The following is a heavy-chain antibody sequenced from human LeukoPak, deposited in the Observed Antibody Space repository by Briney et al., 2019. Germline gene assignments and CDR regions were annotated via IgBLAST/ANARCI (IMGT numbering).Heavy chain of an antibody. V-gene: IGHV4-39*01. CDR2: IYYSGST. D-gene: IGHD3-22*01. Sequence: SETLSLTCTVSGGSINRGNFYWGWIRQPPGKGLEWIGNIYYSGSTYYNSSLKSRVTISVDTSKNQFSLKLSSVTAADTAVYYCARHYYDSSGYYPFDYWGQGTLVTVSS. J-gene: IGHJ4*02. CDR3: ARHYYDSSGYYPFDY. CDR1: GGSINRGNFY.